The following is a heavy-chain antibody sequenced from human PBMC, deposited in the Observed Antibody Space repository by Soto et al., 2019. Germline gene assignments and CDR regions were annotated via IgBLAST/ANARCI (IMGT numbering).Heavy chain of an antibody. J-gene: IGHJ5*02. CDR2: TYYRSKWYN. Sequence: KQSQTLSLTCAISGDSVSSNSAAWNWIRQSPSRGLEWLGRTYYRSKWYNDYAVSVKSRITINPDTSKNQFSLQLNSVTPEDTAVYYCARAAGAGVVNWFDPWGQGTLVTVSS. CDR3: ARAAGAGVVNWFDP. D-gene: IGHD2-21*01. V-gene: IGHV6-1*01. CDR1: GDSVSSNSAA.